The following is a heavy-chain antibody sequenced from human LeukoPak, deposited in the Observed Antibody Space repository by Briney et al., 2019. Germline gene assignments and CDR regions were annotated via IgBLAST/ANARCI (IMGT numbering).Heavy chain of an antibody. J-gene: IGHJ4*02. V-gene: IGHV3-15*01. CDR3: TTEYNFNYCDSSGYYY. CDR1: GFTFNNAW. Sequence: GGSLRLSCAASGFTFNNAWMSWVRQAPGKGLEWVGRIKSKTDGGTTDYAAPVKGRFTISRDDSKNTLYLQMNSLKTEDTAVYYCTTEYNFNYCDSSGYYYWGQGTLVTVSS. D-gene: IGHD3-22*01. CDR2: IKSKTDGGTT.